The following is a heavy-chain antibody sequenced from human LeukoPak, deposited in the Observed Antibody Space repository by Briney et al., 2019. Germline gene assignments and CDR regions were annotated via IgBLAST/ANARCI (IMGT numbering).Heavy chain of an antibody. Sequence: ASVKVSCKASGYTFTGYYMHWVRQAPGQGLEWMGWISAYNGNTNYAQKLQGRVTMTTDTSTSTAYMELRSLRSDDTAVYYCARVVKSEERRLDPWGQGTLVTVSS. CDR1: GYTFTGYY. D-gene: IGHD1-14*01. CDR2: ISAYNGNT. V-gene: IGHV1-18*04. J-gene: IGHJ5*02. CDR3: ARVVKSEERRLDP.